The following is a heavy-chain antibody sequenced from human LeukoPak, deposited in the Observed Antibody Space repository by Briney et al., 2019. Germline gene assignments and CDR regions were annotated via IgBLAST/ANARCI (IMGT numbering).Heavy chain of an antibody. Sequence: PSETLSLTCTVSGGSISSGGYYWGWIRQHPGKGLEWIGYIYYSGNTYYTPSLKSRVTILVDTSKNQFSLKLSSVTAADTALYYCARSLSTRGQWFDPWGQGTLVTVSS. V-gene: IGHV4-31*03. CDR2: IYYSGNT. D-gene: IGHD2-2*01. J-gene: IGHJ5*02. CDR1: GGSISSGGYY. CDR3: ARSLSTRGQWFDP.